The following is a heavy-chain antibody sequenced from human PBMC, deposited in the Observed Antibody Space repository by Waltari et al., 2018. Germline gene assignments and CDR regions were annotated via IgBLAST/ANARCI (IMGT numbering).Heavy chain of an antibody. CDR3: ARDRATAGDDYIWGSYRDDAFDI. CDR1: GGSISSSNW. D-gene: IGHD3-16*02. Sequence: QVQLQESGPGLVKPSGTLSLTCAVSGGSISSSNWWSWVRQPPGKGLEWIGEIYHSGSTNYNPSLKSRVTISVDKSKNQFSLKLSSVTAADTAVYYCARDRATAGDDYIWGSYRDDAFDIWGQGTMVTVSS. CDR2: IYHSGST. J-gene: IGHJ3*02. V-gene: IGHV4-4*02.